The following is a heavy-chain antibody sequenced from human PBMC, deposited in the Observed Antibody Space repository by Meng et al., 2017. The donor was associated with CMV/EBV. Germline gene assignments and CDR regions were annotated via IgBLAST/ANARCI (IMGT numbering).Heavy chain of an antibody. D-gene: IGHD2-2*01. V-gene: IGHV3-30-3*01. CDR2: ISSDGSNK. Sequence: GESLKISCAASGFPFSPYTIHWVRQAPGKGLEWVALISSDGSNKDYADSVKGRFTISRDNSKNTLSLQMNSLRTEVTAVYYCARGGGFCSVAGCYGIDYWGQGTVVTVSS. J-gene: IGHJ4*02. CDR3: ARGGGFCSVAGCYGIDY. CDR1: GFPFSPYT.